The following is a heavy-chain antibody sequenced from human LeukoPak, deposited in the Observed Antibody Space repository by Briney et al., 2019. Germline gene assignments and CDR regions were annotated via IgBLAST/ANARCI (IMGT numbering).Heavy chain of an antibody. Sequence: GGSLRLSCAASGFTFDDFAMHWVRQAPGKGLEWVSGISWNSGSIGYADSVKGRFTISRDNAKNSLYLQMNSLRAEDTAVYYCARDWGTMAFDYWGQGTLVTVSS. D-gene: IGHD1-7*01. J-gene: IGHJ4*02. CDR1: GFTFDDFA. V-gene: IGHV3-9*01. CDR2: ISWNSGSI. CDR3: ARDWGTMAFDY.